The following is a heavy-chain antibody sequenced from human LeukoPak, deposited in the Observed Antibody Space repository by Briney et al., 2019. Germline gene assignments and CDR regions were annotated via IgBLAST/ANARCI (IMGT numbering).Heavy chain of an antibody. CDR3: AREFWGTMVRGAAMDV. V-gene: IGHV1-69*02. D-gene: IGHD3-10*01. J-gene: IGHJ6*02. Sequence: GASVMVSCKASGGTLNSYTINWVRQAPGEGLEWMGTIIPAFGIPNYAQRFKDRVTITADKSTSTAYMELSSLRSEDTAVYYCAREFWGTMVRGAAMDVWGQGTTVTVSS. CDR2: IIPAFGIP. CDR1: GGTLNSYT.